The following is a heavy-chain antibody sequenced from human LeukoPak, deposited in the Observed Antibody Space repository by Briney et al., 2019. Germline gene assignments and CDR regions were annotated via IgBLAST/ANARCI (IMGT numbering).Heavy chain of an antibody. J-gene: IGHJ6*02. CDR1: GFTFSSYS. CDR3: ARDAVRGVIPYYYYYYGMDV. D-gene: IGHD3-10*01. Sequence: GGSLRLSCAASGFTFSSYSMNWVRQAPGKGLEWVSSISSSSSYIYYADSVKGRFTISRDNAKNSLYLQMNSLRAEDTAVYYCARDAVRGVIPYYYYYYGMDVWGQGTTVPVSS. CDR2: ISSSSSYI. V-gene: IGHV3-21*01.